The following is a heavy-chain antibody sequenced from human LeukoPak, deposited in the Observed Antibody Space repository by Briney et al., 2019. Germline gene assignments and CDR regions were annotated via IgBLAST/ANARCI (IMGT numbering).Heavy chain of an antibody. CDR1: GFTFGDYA. CDR2: IRSKAYGGTT. CDR3: TRSGLIAARRRLGVPFDI. Sequence: PGGSLRLSCTASGFTFGDYAMSWVRQAPGKGLEWVGFIRSKAYGGTTEYAASVKGRFTISRDDSKSIAYLQMNSLKTEDTAVYYCTRSGLIAARRRLGVPFDIWGQGTMVTVSS. V-gene: IGHV3-49*04. J-gene: IGHJ3*02. D-gene: IGHD6-6*01.